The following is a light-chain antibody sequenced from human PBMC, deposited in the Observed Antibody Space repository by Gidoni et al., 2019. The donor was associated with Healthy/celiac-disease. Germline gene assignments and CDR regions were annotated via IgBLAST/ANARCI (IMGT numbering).Light chain of an antibody. V-gene: IGKV3-20*01. J-gene: IGKJ1*01. CDR2: GAS. CDR3: QQYGSSPPGT. CDR1: QSVSISY. Sequence: EIVLTQSPGTLSLSPGERATLSSSASQSVSISYLAWYQQKPGQAPNLLIYGASSRATGLPDRFSGSGSGTDCTLTISRLEPEDFAVYYCQQYGSSPPGTFXQXTKVEIK.